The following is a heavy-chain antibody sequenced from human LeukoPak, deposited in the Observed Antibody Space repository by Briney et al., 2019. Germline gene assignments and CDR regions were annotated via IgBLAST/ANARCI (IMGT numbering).Heavy chain of an antibody. Sequence: SETLSLTCAVYGGSFSGYYWSWIRQPPGKGLEWIGEINLSGSTNYNPSLKSRVALSVDTSKNQFSLKLNSVTAADTAVYYCAREEEQMARGLDPWGQGALVTVSS. D-gene: IGHD5-24*01. J-gene: IGHJ5*02. CDR2: INLSGST. V-gene: IGHV4-34*01. CDR1: GGSFSGYY. CDR3: AREEEQMARGLDP.